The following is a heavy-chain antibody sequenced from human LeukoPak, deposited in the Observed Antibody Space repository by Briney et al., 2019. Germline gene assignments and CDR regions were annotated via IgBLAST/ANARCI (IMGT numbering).Heavy chain of an antibody. V-gene: IGHV4-59*08. Sequence: PSETLSLTCSVSGGSISSYYWGWIRQPPGKGLEWIGYIYYSGSTNYNPSLKSRVTISVDTSKNQFSLKLSSVTAADTAVYYCARHVPSSDYYDSSGYYQAEYYFDYWGQGTLVTVSS. D-gene: IGHD3-22*01. CDR3: ARHVPSSDYYDSSGYYQAEYYFDY. CDR2: IYYSGST. J-gene: IGHJ4*02. CDR1: GGSISSYY.